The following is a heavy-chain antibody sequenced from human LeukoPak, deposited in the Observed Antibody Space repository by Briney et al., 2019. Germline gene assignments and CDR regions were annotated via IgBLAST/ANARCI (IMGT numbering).Heavy chain of an antibody. CDR1: GFTFTSSA. V-gene: IGHV1-58*01. D-gene: IGHD3-3*01. CDR3: AAARDFWSGYYPDY. J-gene: IGHJ4*02. CDR2: IVVGSGNT. Sequence: GASVKVSCKASGFTFTSSAVQWVRQARGQRLEWIGWIVVGSGNTNYAQKFQERVTITRDMSTSTAYMELSSLRSEDTAVYYCAAARDFWSGYYPDYWGQGTLVTVSS.